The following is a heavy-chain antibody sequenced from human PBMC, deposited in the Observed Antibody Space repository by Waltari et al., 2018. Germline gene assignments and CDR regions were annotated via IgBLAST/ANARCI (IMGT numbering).Heavy chain of an antibody. J-gene: IGHJ4*02. D-gene: IGHD3-10*01. V-gene: IGHV4-4*07. CDR3: ARMTYYYGSGSYYRRSHFDY. CDR1: GGSISSYY. CDR2: IYTSGST. Sequence: QVQLQESGPGLVKPSETLSLTCTVSGGSISSYYWSWIRQPAGKGLEWIGRIYTSGSTTYNPSLKSRVTMSVDTSKNQFSLKLSSVTAADTAVYYCARMTYYYGSGSYYRRSHFDYWGQGTLVTVSS.